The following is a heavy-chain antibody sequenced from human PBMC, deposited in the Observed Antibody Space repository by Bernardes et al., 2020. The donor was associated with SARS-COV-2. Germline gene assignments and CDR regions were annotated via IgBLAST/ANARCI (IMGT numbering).Heavy chain of an antibody. D-gene: IGHD2-15*01. CDR1: GYTFTSYY. V-gene: IGHV1-46*01. CDR3: ARDRVYCSGGSCHFNFDY. J-gene: IGHJ4*02. Sequence: ASVKVSCKASGYTFTSYYMHWVRQAPGQGLEWMGIINPSGGSTSYAQKFQGRVTMTRDTSTSTVYMELSSLRSEDTAVYYCARDRVYCSGGSCHFNFDYWGQGTLVTVSS. CDR2: INPSGGST.